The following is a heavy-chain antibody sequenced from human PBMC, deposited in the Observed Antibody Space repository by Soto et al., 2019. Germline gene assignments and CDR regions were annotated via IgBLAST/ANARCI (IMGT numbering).Heavy chain of an antibody. V-gene: IGHV3-15*01. J-gene: IGHJ5*02. D-gene: IGHD3-3*01. CDR2: IKSKTDGGTT. CDR3: TTDSIVLRFWELAFDP. CDR1: GFTFSNAW. Sequence: EVQLVESGGGLVKPGGSLRLSCAASGFTFSNAWMSWVRQAPGKGLEWVGRIKSKTDGGTTDYAAPVKGSLTISREDSRNTLYLQTNSLKTEDTAVYYCTTDSIVLRFWELAFDPWGQGTLVTVSS.